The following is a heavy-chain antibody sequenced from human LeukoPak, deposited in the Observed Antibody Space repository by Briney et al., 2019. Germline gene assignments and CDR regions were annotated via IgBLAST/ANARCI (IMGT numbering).Heavy chain of an antibody. Sequence: GGSLRLSCAASGFSLGSYGMHWVRQAPGKGPEWVAFTRYDRIDKYYADSVKGRFTMSRDNSKNTLTMFLQMNSLRVEDTAVYYCAKGGDYALDYWGQGTLVTVSS. V-gene: IGHV3-30*02. J-gene: IGHJ4*02. CDR2: TRYDRIDK. CDR1: GFSLGSYG. CDR3: AKGGDYALDY. D-gene: IGHD4-17*01.